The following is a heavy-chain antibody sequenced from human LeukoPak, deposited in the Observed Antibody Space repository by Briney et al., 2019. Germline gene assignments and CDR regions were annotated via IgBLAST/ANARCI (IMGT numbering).Heavy chain of an antibody. V-gene: IGHV3-73*01. CDR2: IRSKTNNYAT. J-gene: IGHJ4*02. D-gene: IGHD3-10*01. CDR1: GFTFSGSA. Sequence: GGSLKLSCAASGFTFSGSAMHWVRQASGKGLEWVGRIRSKTNNYATAYAASGKGRFTISRDDSKNTAYLQMNSLKTEDTAVYYCARDQYGSGSYSRLDYWGQGTLVTVSS. CDR3: ARDQYGSGSYSRLDY.